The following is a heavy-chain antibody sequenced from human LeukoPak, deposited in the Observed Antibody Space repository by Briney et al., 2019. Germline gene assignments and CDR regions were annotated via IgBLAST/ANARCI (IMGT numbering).Heavy chain of an antibody. CDR2: ISSSSSYI. D-gene: IGHD5-12*01. CDR1: GFTFSSYS. V-gene: IGHV3-21*01. J-gene: IGHJ4*02. CDR3: ARDRLDRWVYRLDY. Sequence: PGGSLRLSCAASGFTFSSYSMNWVRQAPGKGLEWVSSISSSSSYIYYADSVKGRFTISRDNAKNSLYLQMNSLRAEDTAVYYCARDRLDRWVYRLDYWGQGTLVTVSS.